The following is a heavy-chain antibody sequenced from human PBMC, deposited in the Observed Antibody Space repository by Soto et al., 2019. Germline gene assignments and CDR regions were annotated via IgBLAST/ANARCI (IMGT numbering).Heavy chain of an antibody. CDR2: MFYGVST. D-gene: IGHD2-21*01. J-gene: IGHJ4*02. CDR1: GSSINSSGYY. V-gene: IGHV4-39*01. Sequence: SETLSLTCTVSGSSINSSGYYWGWIRQPPGKGLEWIGSMFYGVSTYYNPSLKSRVTVSVDTSKNQLSLNLRSVTAADTAVYYCARLPSRHVVDYWGQGTLVTVSS. CDR3: ARLPSRHVVDY.